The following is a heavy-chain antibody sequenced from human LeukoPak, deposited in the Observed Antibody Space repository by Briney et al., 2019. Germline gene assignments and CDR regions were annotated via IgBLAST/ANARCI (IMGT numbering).Heavy chain of an antibody. Sequence: SETLSLTCAVYGGSFSGYYWSWIRQPPGKGLEWIGEINHSGSTNYNPSLKSRVTISVDTSKNQFSLKLSSVTAADTAVYYCARARKKGYYYDSSGYYYDYWGQGTLATVSS. V-gene: IGHV4-34*01. CDR2: INHSGST. CDR3: ARARKKGYYYDSSGYYYDY. J-gene: IGHJ4*02. CDR1: GGSFSGYY. D-gene: IGHD3-22*01.